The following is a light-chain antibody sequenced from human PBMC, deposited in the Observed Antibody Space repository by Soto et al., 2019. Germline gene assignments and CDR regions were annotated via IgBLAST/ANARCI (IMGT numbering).Light chain of an antibody. CDR1: SRDVGAYNF. J-gene: IGLJ3*02. V-gene: IGLV2-14*03. CDR3: SSYTTINNLWV. CDR2: DIG. Sequence: SVLTQPASVSGSPGQSVTISCTGISRDVGAYNFVSWYQQHPGRAPKLIIYDIGDRPSGVSSRFSGSRSGSTASLTISGLQAEDEAEYYCSSYTTINNLWVFGGGTKVTVL.